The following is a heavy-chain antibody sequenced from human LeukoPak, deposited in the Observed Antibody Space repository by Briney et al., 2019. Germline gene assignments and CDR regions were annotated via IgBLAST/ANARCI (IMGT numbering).Heavy chain of an antibody. J-gene: IGHJ5*02. D-gene: IGHD2-15*01. V-gene: IGHV4-34*01. CDR2: INHSGST. Sequence: SETLSLTCAVYGGSFSGYYWSWIRQPPGKGLEWIGEINHSGSTNYNPSLKSRVTISVDTSKNQFSLKLSSVTAADTAVYYCARSTYCSGGSCSHNWFDPWGQGTLVTVSS. CDR1: GGSFSGYY. CDR3: ARSTYCSGGSCSHNWFDP.